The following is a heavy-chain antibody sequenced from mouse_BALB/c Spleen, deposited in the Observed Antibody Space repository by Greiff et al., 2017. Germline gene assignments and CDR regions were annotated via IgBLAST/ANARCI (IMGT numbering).Heavy chain of an antibody. CDR3: ARDPIYYDYSAWFAY. Sequence: EVNVVESGGGLVQPGGSLKLSCAASGFTFSSYGMSWVRQTPDKRLELVATINSNGGSTYYPDSVKGRFTISRDNAKNTLYLQMSSLKSEDTAMYYCARDPIYYDYSAWFAYWGQGTLVTVSA. V-gene: IGHV5-6-3*01. J-gene: IGHJ3*01. CDR2: INSNGGST. CDR1: GFTFSSYG. D-gene: IGHD2-4*01.